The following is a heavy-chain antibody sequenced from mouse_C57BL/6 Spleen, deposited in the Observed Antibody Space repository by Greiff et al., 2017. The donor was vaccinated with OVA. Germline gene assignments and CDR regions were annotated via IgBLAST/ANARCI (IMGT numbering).Heavy chain of an antibody. Sequence: VQLQQPGAELVKPGASVKLSCKASGYTFTSYWMQWVKQRPGQGLEWIGEIDPSDSYTNYNQKFKGKATLTVDTSSSTAYMQLSSLTSEDSAVYYCAKTSVPYFDVWGTGTTVTVSS. CDR3: AKTSVPYFDV. D-gene: IGHD1-1*01. J-gene: IGHJ1*03. V-gene: IGHV1-50*01. CDR2: IDPSDSYT. CDR1: GYTFTSYW.